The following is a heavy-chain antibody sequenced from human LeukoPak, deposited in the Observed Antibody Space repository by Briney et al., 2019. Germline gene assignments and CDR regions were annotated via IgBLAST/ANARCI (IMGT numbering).Heavy chain of an antibody. D-gene: IGHD4-11*01. V-gene: IGHV3-7*01. CDR2: ISGDGSFT. CDR3: ATQAYSDFVY. Sequence: GGSLRLSCAASGLTIRNYWMAWVRQSPGKGLERVASISGDGSFTDYVASVRGRFTVSRDNADNSMYLQMNSLTAEDTAVYYCATQAYSDFVYWGRGILVSVSS. J-gene: IGHJ4*02. CDR1: GLTIRNYW.